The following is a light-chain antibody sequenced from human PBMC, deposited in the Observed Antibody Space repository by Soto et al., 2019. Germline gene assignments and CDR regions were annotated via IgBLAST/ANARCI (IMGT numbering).Light chain of an antibody. Sequence: EIVLTQSPATLSLSPGESATLSCRASQSISSNKLAWYQQKPGQAPRLLLFGVSNRATGIPARFSGSGSGTDFSLTISSLQPEDFAVYYCQQYDYWPRTFGQGTKVDIK. CDR3: QQYDYWPRT. CDR2: GVS. V-gene: IGKV3-15*01. J-gene: IGKJ1*01. CDR1: QSISSN.